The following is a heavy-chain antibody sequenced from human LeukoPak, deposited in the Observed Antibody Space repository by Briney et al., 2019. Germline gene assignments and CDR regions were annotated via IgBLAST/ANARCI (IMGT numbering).Heavy chain of an antibody. D-gene: IGHD5-24*01. CDR3: AVTRWLRTFDY. CDR2: INHSGST. CDR1: GGSFSGYY. V-gene: IGHV4-34*01. Sequence: PSETLSLTCAVYGGSFSGYYWSWIRQPPGKGLEWIGEINHSGSTNYNPSLKSRVTISVDTSKNQFSLKLSSVTAADTAVYYRAVTRWLRTFDYWGQGTLVTVSS. J-gene: IGHJ4*02.